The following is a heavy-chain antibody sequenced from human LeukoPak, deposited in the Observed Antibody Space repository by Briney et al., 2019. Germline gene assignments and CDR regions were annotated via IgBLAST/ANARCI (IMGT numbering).Heavy chain of an antibody. CDR3: ATTSRYDFWSGYSNY. Sequence: GASVKVSCTVSGYTLTELSMHWVRRAPGKGLEWMGGFDPEDGETIYAQKFQGRVTMTEDTSTDTAYMELSSLRSEDTAVYYCATTSRYDFWSGYSNYWGQGTLVTVSS. J-gene: IGHJ4*02. D-gene: IGHD3-3*01. V-gene: IGHV1-24*01. CDR1: GYTLTELS. CDR2: FDPEDGET.